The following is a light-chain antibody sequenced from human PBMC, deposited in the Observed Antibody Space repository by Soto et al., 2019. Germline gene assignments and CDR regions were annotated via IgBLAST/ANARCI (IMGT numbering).Light chain of an antibody. CDR1: QGINNY. CDR3: QHHDSYPLT. CDR2: AAS. V-gene: IGKV1-9*01. J-gene: IGKJ4*01. Sequence: DIQLTQSPSFLSASVGDRVTITCRASQGINNYLAWYQQQPGKAPKLLIYAASTLQSGVPSRFSGSGSGTEFNLTITTLKPEDFATYYCQHHDSYPLTFGGGTKVEIK.